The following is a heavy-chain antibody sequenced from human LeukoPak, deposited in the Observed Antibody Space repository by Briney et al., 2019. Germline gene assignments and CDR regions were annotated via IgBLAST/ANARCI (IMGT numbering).Heavy chain of an antibody. V-gene: IGHV5-51*01. CDR1: GYSFTNYW. Sequence: GESLKISCWGSGYSFTNYWIGWVRQMPGKGLEWMAMVYPGDSDTRYSPSFRGQVIISADKSTSTAYLQWSSLKASDTAMYYCARRVRYGDYSLDYWGQGTLVIVSS. CDR3: ARRVRYGDYSLDY. J-gene: IGHJ4*02. CDR2: VYPGDSDT. D-gene: IGHD4-17*01.